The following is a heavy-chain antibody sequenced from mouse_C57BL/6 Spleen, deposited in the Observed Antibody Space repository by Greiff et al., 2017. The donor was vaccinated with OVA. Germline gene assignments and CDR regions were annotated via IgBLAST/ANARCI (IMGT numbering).Heavy chain of an antibody. J-gene: IGHJ2*01. V-gene: IGHV1-26*01. Sequence: EVQLQQSGPELVKPGASVKISCKASGYTFTDYYMNWVKQSHGKSLEWIGDINPNNGGTSYNQKFKGKATLTVDKSSSTAYMELRSLTSEDSAVYYFARDYGPYYLDYWGQGTTLTVSS. D-gene: IGHD1-1*02. CDR1: GYTFTDYY. CDR3: ARDYGPYYLDY. CDR2: INPNNGGT.